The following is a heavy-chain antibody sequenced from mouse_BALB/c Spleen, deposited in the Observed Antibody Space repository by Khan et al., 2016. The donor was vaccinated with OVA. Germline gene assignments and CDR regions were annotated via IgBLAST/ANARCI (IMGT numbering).Heavy chain of an antibody. V-gene: IGHV1S137*01. D-gene: IGHD2-3*01. CDR2: ISTYSGNT. Sequence: QVQLQQPGPELVRPGVSVKISCKGSGYTFTDYVMHWVKQSHAKSLEWIGLISTYSGNTNYNQKFKGKATMTVDKSSSTAYMELARLTSEDSAIYYCARPAYDGYYDYWGQGTTLTVSS. CDR3: ARPAYDGYYDY. J-gene: IGHJ2*01. CDR1: GYTFTDYV.